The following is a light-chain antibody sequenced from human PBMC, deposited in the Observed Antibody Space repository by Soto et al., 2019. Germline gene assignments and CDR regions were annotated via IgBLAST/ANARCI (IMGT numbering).Light chain of an antibody. CDR3: QQSYSTTIT. CDR2: AAS. V-gene: IGKV1-39*01. J-gene: IGKJ5*01. Sequence: DIQMTQSPSSLSASVGGRVTITCRASQGISSYLNWYQQKPGKAPKLLIYAASSLQSGVPSRFSGSGSGTDFTLTISSLQPEDFATYYCQQSYSTTITFGQGTRLENK. CDR1: QGISSY.